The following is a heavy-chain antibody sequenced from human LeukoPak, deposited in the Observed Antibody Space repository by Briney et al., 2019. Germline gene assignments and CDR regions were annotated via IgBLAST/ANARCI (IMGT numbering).Heavy chain of an antibody. V-gene: IGHV4-39*07. CDR1: GGSISSGGYY. CDR2: INHSGST. J-gene: IGHJ4*02. D-gene: IGHD1-1*01. Sequence: PSETLSLTCTVSGGSISSGGYYWSWIRQPPGKGLEWIGEINHSGSTNYNPSLKSRVTISVDTSKNQFSLRLSSVTAADTAVYYCARGRYPDYWGQGTLVTVSS. CDR3: ARGRYPDY.